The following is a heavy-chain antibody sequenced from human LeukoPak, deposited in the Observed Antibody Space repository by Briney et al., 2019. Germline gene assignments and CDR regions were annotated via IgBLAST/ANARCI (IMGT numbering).Heavy chain of an antibody. CDR2: IYYSGST. CDR3: ARHVGSSSFLSTLFDY. Sequence: SETLSLTCTVSGGSISSSSYYWGWLRQPPGKGLEWIGSIYYSGSTYDTPSLKSRVTISVDTSKNQFSLKLSSVTAAGTAVYYWARHVGSSSFLSTLFDYWGQGTLVTVSS. D-gene: IGHD6-6*01. V-gene: IGHV4-39*01. J-gene: IGHJ4*02. CDR1: GGSISSSSYY.